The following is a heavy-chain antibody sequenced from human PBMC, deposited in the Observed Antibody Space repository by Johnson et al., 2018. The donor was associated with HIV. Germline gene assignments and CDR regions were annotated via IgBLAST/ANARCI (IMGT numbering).Heavy chain of an antibody. D-gene: IGHD6-6*01. J-gene: IGHJ3*02. CDR2: IYSGSST. V-gene: IGHV3-66*02. CDR1: GFTVSSNY. CDR3: ARSFRTIAARPDAFDI. Sequence: VQLVESGGGLVQPGGSLRLSCAASGFTVSSNYMSWVRQAPGKGLEWVSLIYSGSSTYHVDSVKGRFTISRDNSKNTLFLHMNSLRAEDTAVYYCARSFRTIAARPDAFDIWGQGTMVTVSS.